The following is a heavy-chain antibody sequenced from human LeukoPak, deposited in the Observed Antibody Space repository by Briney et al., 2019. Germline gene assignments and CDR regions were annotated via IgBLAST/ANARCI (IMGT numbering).Heavy chain of an antibody. CDR1: GFTFSSYA. CDR3: VGKVTGSGSYYPPAFDY. CDR2: ISGRGGST. D-gene: IGHD3-10*01. J-gene: IGHJ4*02. Sequence: GGSLRLSCAASGFTFSSYAMSWVRQAPGKGLEWVSAISGRGGSTYYADSVKGRVTISRDNSKNTLYLQMNSLRAEDTALYYCVGKVTGSGSYYPPAFDYWGQGTLVTVSS. V-gene: IGHV3-23*01.